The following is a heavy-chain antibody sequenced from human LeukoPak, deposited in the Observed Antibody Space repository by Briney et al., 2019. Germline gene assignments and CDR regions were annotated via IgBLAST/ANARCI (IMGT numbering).Heavy chain of an antibody. J-gene: IGHJ5*02. Sequence: GSSVKVSCKASGGTFSKYTISWVRQRPGQGLEWMGGITPLFGTANYAQKFQGRVTITADESTSTAYMELSSLRSEDTAVYYCARPSNWNGYNWFDPWGQGTLVTVSS. CDR3: ARPSNWNGYNWFDP. CDR1: GGTFSKYT. CDR2: ITPLFGTA. D-gene: IGHD1-1*01. V-gene: IGHV1-69*01.